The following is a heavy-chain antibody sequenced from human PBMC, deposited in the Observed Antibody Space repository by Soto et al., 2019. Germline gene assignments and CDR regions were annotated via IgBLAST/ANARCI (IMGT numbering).Heavy chain of an antibody. CDR3: ASTGSHYEFWSGLKGY. Sequence: EVQLVESGGGLIQPGGSLRLSCAASGFTVSSNYMSWVRQAPGKGLEWVSVIYSGGSTYYADSVKGRFTISRDNSKNTLYLQMNSLRAEDTAVYYCASTGSHYEFWSGLKGYWGQGTLDTVSS. J-gene: IGHJ4*02. CDR1: GFTVSSNY. CDR2: IYSGGST. D-gene: IGHD3-3*01. V-gene: IGHV3-53*01.